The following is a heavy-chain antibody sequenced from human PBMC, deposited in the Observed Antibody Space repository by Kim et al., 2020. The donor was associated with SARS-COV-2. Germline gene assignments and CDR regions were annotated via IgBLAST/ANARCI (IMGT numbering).Heavy chain of an antibody. Sequence: GGSLRLSCAASGFTFSSFAMSWVRQAPGKGLKWVSAISGSGGGTYYADSVGGRFTISRDNSKKTLYLQMTSLRAEDTAVYYCAKSDDILSDYYYYYYGMDVWGQGTTVTVSS. J-gene: IGHJ6*02. CDR2: ISGSGGGT. V-gene: IGHV3-23*01. CDR3: AKSDDILSDYYYYYYGMDV. D-gene: IGHD3-9*01. CDR1: GFTFSSFA.